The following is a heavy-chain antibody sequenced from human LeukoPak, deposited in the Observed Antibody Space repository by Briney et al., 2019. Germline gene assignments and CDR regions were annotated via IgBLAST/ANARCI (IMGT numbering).Heavy chain of an antibody. D-gene: IGHD4-4*01. V-gene: IGHV4-59*08. CDR2: IYYSGSA. CDR1: GGSISSYY. CDR3: ARHSDYNSFSSYFDY. Sequence: SETLSLTCTVSGGSISSYYWSWIRQPPGKGLEWIGDIYYSGSANYNPSLKSLVTISVDTSKNQFSLKLSSVTAADTAVYYCARHSDYNSFSSYFDYWGQGTLVTVSS. J-gene: IGHJ4*02.